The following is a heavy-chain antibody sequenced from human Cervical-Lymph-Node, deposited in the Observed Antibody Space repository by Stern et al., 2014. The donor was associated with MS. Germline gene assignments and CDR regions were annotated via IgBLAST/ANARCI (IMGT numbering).Heavy chain of an antibody. V-gene: IGHV3-23*04. D-gene: IGHD5-12*01. CDR1: GFTFSSNA. CDR2: FSGSGGRA. Sequence: EVQLVQSGGGLVQPGGSLRLSCAASGFTFSSNAMRWVPQAPGKGLEWGSVFSGSGGRAYCADSVKGRFTISRDNSKNTLYLQMSSLRAEDTAVYYWANKIVTTQDFDYWGQGTLVTVSS. CDR3: ANKIVTTQDFDY. J-gene: IGHJ4*02.